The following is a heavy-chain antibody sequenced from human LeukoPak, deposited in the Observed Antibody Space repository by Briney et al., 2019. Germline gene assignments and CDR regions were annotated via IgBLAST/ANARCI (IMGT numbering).Heavy chain of an antibody. CDR2: FDPEDGET. CDR3: ATAFWDPGYSYGFFDY. J-gene: IGHJ4*02. V-gene: IGHV1-24*01. CDR1: EYTLTELS. D-gene: IGHD5-18*01. Sequence: GASVKVSCKVSEYTLTELSMHWVRQAPGKGLEWMGGFDPEDGETIYAQKFQGRVTMTEDTSTDTAYMELSSLRSEDTAVYYCATAFWDPGYSYGFFDYWGQGTLVTVSS.